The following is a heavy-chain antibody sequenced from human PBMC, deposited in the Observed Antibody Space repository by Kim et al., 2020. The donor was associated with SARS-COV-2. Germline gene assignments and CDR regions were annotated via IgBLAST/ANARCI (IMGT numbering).Heavy chain of an antibody. CDR2: INHSGST. V-gene: IGHV4-34*01. J-gene: IGHJ6*02. Sequence: SETLSLTCAVYGGSFSGYYWSWIRQPPGKGLEWIGEINHSGSTNYNPSLKSRVTISVDTSKNQFSLKLSSVTAADTAVYYCARFSVYGSGSYYTHSGYYGMDVCGQGTTVTVSS. CDR3: ARFSVYGSGSYYTHSGYYGMDV. CDR1: GGSFSGYY. D-gene: IGHD3-10*01.